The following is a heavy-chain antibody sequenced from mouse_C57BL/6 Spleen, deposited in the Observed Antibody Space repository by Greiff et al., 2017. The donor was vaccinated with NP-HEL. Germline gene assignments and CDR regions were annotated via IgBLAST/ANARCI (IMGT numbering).Heavy chain of an antibody. D-gene: IGHD1-1*01. CDR1: GYAFSSYW. CDR2: IYPGDGDT. Sequence: VKLVESGAELVKPGASVKISCKASGYAFSSYWMNWVKQRPGKGLEWIGQIYPGDGDTNYNGKFKGKATLTADKSSSTAYMQLSSLTSEDSAVYFCARWGTNYAMDYWGQGTSVTVSS. CDR3: ARWGTNYAMDY. V-gene: IGHV1-80*01. J-gene: IGHJ4*01.